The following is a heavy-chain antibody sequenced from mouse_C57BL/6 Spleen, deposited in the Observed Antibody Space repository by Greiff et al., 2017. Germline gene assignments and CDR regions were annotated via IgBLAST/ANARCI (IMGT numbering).Heavy chain of an antibody. J-gene: IGHJ3*01. CDR2: IYPGDGDT. CDR1: GYAFSSSW. V-gene: IGHV1-82*01. CDR3: ARSYYGSSFAY. D-gene: IGHD1-1*01. Sequence: QLQQSGPELVKPGASVKISCKASGYAFSSSWMNWVKQRPGKGLEWIGRIYPGDGDTNYNGKFKGKATLTADKSSSTAYMQLSSLTSEDSAVYFCARSYYGSSFAYWGQGTLVTVSA.